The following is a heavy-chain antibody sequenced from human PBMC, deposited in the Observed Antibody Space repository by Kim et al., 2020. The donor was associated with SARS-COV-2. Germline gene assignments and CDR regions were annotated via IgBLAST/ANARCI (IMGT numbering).Heavy chain of an antibody. CDR2: ISGDGGST. D-gene: IGHD5-18*01. CDR1: GFTFDDYA. CDR3: AKDFYGYNDYYYMDV. Sequence: GGSLRLSCAASGFTFDDYAMHWVRQAPGKGLEWVSLISGDGGSTYYADSVKGRFTISRDNSKNSLYLQMNSLRTEDTALYYCAKDFYGYNDYYYMDVWGKGTTVTVSS. V-gene: IGHV3-43*02. J-gene: IGHJ6*03.